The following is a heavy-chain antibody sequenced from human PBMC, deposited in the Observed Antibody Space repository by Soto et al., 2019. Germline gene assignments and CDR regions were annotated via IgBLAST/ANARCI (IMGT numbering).Heavy chain of an antibody. D-gene: IGHD2-21*02. CDR1: GNTFSNYY. Sequence: QVQLVQSGAEVKKPGASVKVSCKASGNTFSNYYIHWVRQAPGQGLEWMRTINPSGGHTTYAQKFLGRVTMTRDSSTSTLYMELTSLRFEDTAVYYCARGGHVVVVTAAFDYWGQGTLVTVSS. J-gene: IGHJ4*02. CDR2: INPSGGHT. CDR3: ARGGHVVVVTAAFDY. V-gene: IGHV1-46*03.